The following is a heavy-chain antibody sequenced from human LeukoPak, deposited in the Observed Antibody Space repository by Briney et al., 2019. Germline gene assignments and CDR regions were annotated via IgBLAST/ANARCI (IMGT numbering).Heavy chain of an antibody. CDR3: ARGITMVREFDY. CDR1: GFTFSSYA. CDR2: ISSNGGST. Sequence: GGSLRLSCAASGFTFSSYAMHWVRQAPGKGLEYVSAISSNGGSTYYANSVKGRFTISRDKSKNTLYLQMGSLRAEDMAVYYCARGITMVREFDYWGQGTLVTVSS. D-gene: IGHD3-10*01. V-gene: IGHV3-64*01. J-gene: IGHJ4*02.